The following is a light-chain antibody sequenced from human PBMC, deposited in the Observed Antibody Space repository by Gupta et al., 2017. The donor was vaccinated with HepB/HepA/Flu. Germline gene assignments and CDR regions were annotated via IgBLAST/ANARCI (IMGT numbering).Light chain of an antibody. V-gene: IGLV3-21*03. CDR1: NIGNNS. CDR2: DDS. J-gene: IGLJ2*01. CDR3: QVWNSSSDHVV. Sequence: SYVLTQPPSVSVAPGKTARITCGGSNIGNNSVHWYQQKPGQAPVLVVYDDSDRPSGIPERFSGSNSGNTATLIISRVEAGDEADYFCQVWNSSSDHVVFGGGTKLTVL.